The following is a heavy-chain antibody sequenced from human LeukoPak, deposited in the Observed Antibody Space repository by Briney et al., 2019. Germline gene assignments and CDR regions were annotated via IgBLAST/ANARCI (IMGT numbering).Heavy chain of an antibody. CDR2: INPNSGVT. J-gene: IGHJ5*02. CDR1: GYTFTGYY. CDR3: ARGPMVTKAFDP. V-gene: IGHV1-2*02. D-gene: IGHD4-17*01. Sequence: ASVKVSCKASGYTFTGYYMHWVRQVLGQGLEWMGWINPNSGVTKYAQMFQGRVTMTRDTSINTAYMELSRLRSDDTAIYYCARGPMVTKAFDPWGQGTQVTVSS.